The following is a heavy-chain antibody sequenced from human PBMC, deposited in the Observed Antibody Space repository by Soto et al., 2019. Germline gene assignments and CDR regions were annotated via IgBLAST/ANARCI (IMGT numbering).Heavy chain of an antibody. D-gene: IGHD6-13*01. J-gene: IGHJ1*01. CDR1: GGSIPSIIYY. CDR2: INWNSGSI. Sequence: QLQESGPGLAKPSETLSLTCSVSGGSIPSIIYYWGWVRQDPGKGLEWVSGINWNSGSIGYGDSVKGRFAISRDNAKNSLHLQLNSLSAEDTAFYYCVKDESINWYSGDFRHWGQGTLVTVSS. V-gene: IGHV3-9*01. CDR3: VKDESINWYSGDFRH.